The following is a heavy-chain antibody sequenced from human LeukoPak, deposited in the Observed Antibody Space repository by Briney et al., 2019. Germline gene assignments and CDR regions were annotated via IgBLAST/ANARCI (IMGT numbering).Heavy chain of an antibody. Sequence: ASVKVSCKASGYTLSDYYMHWVRQAPGQGPEWMGWINPNSAGTKYAQKFQGRVTMTRDTSISTAYMELSRLTSDDTAVYYCARHSKYANNWFDPWGQGTLVTVSA. J-gene: IGHJ5*02. CDR3: ARHSKYANNWFDP. CDR2: INPNSAGT. CDR1: GYTLSDYY. V-gene: IGHV1-2*02. D-gene: IGHD4-11*01.